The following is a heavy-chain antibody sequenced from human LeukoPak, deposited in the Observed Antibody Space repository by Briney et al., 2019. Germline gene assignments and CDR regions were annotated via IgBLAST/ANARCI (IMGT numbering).Heavy chain of an antibody. CDR1: GGSSSVYY. V-gene: IGHV4-34*01. D-gene: IGHD1-26*01. CDR3: ARSVGATSSENRDHGRTWFDP. CDR2: INHSGST. Sequence: PETLSLTCAVSGGSSSVYYWRWIRPPPRKGLGRIGEINHSGSTNSTPSPKSRVTISIDTSKNQFSLKLSAVTAADSAVYYCARSVGATSSENRDHGRTWFDPWGQGTLVTVSS. J-gene: IGHJ5*02.